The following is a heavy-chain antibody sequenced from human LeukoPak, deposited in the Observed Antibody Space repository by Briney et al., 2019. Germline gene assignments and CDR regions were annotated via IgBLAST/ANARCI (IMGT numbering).Heavy chain of an antibody. CDR2: IYYSGST. V-gene: IGHV4-59*01. J-gene: IGHJ4*02. Sequence: SGTLSFTCTVSGGSISSYYWSWIRQPPGKGLEWIGYIYYSGSTNYNPSLKSRVTISVDTSKNQFSLKLSSVTAADRAVYYCARVDYGSGSRRGEPDYWGQGTLVTVSS. D-gene: IGHD3-10*01. CDR3: ARVDYGSGSRRGEPDY. CDR1: GGSISSYY.